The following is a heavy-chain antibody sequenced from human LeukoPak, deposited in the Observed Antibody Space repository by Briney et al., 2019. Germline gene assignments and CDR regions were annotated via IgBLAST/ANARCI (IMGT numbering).Heavy chain of an antibody. CDR2: IYPSDSDT. Sequence: RHGESLKISCKGSGYIFSTNWIGWVRQMPGRGLEWMGIIYPSDSDTRYNPSFQGQVIISADKSISTAFLQWSSLKASDTAMYYCARGGRSSYGMDVWGQGTTVTVSS. D-gene: IGHD1-26*01. J-gene: IGHJ6*02. V-gene: IGHV5-51*01. CDR3: ARGGRSSYGMDV. CDR1: GYIFSTNW.